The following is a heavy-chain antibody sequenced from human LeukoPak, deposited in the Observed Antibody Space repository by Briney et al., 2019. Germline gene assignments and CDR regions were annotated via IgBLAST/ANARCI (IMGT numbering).Heavy chain of an antibody. CDR2: IYYSGIT. V-gene: IGHV4-39*01. CDR1: GGSISSSSYY. Sequence: SETLSLTCTVSGGSISSSSYYWGWIRQPPGKGLEWIGSIYYSGITYYNPSLKSRVTISVDTSKNQFSLKLSSVTAADTAVYNCTRHVGPDYYDSSGYFDPWGQGTLVTVSS. CDR3: TRHVGPDYYDSSGYFDP. J-gene: IGHJ5*02. D-gene: IGHD3-22*01.